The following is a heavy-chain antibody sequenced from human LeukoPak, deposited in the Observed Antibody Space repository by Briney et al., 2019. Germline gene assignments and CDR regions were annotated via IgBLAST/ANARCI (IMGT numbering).Heavy chain of an antibody. CDR2: ISAYNGNT. D-gene: IGHD4-17*01. CDR1: GYTFTSYG. V-gene: IGHV1-18*01. Sequence: PWASVKVSCKASGYTFTSYGISWVRQAPGQGLEWMGWISAYNGNTNYAQKLQGRVTMTTDTSTSTAYMELRSLRSDDTAVYYCARFDYGDYAGGFDYWGQGTLVTVSS. J-gene: IGHJ4*02. CDR3: ARFDYGDYAGGFDY.